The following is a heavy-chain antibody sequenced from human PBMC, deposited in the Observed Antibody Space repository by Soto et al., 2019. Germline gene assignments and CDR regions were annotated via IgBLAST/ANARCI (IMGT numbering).Heavy chain of an antibody. D-gene: IGHD3-10*01. CDR3: ARSFMVPVDFFDY. V-gene: IGHV4-59*01. CDR2: IYYSGST. CDR1: NGSLSSNY. J-gene: IGHJ4*02. Sequence: PSETLSLTCTVSNGSLSSNYWSWIRQSPGKGLEWIGNIYYSGSTNYNPSLESRVTMSVDTSKNQFTLKLSSVTAADTGVYFYARSFMVPVDFFDYWGRGTPVTVSS.